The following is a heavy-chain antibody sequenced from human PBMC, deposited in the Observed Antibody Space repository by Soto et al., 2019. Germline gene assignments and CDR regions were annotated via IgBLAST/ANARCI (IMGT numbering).Heavy chain of an antibody. CDR1: GYTFTSYG. CDR3: ARWSYGSGSYYNHWFDP. CDR2: ISAYNGNT. V-gene: IGHV1-18*01. D-gene: IGHD3-10*01. Sequence: GASVKVSCKASGYTFTSYGISWVRQAPGQGLEWMGWISAYNGNTNYAQKLQGRVTMTTDTSTSTAYMELRSLRSDDTAVYYCARWSYGSGSYYNHWFDPWGQGALVTVSS. J-gene: IGHJ5*02.